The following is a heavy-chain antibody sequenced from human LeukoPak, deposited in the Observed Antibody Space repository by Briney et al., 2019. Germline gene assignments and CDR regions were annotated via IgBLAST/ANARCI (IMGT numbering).Heavy chain of an antibody. CDR3: AKWGLGQPLLA. Sequence: PGGSLRLSCAASGFTFSNYAMSWVRQAPGKGLEWVSAISGSGGSTYYADPVKGRFTISRDNSKNTLYLQMNSLRAEDTAVYYCAKWGLGQPLLAWGQGTLVTVSS. D-gene: IGHD2-21*02. CDR2: ISGSGGST. J-gene: IGHJ4*02. V-gene: IGHV3-23*01. CDR1: GFTFSNYA.